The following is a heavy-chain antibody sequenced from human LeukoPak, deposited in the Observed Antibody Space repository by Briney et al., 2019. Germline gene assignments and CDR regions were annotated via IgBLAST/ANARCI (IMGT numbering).Heavy chain of an antibody. CDR1: GYSISSGYY. J-gene: IGHJ4*02. D-gene: IGHD7-27*01. Sequence: SETLSLTCSVSGYSISSGYYWGWIRQPPGKGLEWIGTIYHSGTTFYNPSLQSRVTVSLDTSKNQFSLKLYSVTAADTAVYYCATRKLGNDYWGQGTLVTVSS. V-gene: IGHV4-38-2*02. CDR3: ATRKLGNDY. CDR2: IYHSGTT.